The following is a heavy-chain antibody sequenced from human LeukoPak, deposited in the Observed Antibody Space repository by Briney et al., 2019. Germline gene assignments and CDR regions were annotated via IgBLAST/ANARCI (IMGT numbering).Heavy chain of an antibody. D-gene: IGHD6-13*01. CDR2: INHSGST. CDR3: ARVGQQLVNWFDP. Sequence: SETLSLTCAVYGGSFSGYYWSWIRQPPGKGLEWIGEINHSGSTNYNPSLKSRVTISVDTSKNQFSLKLSSVTAADTAVYYCARVGQQLVNWFDPWAREPWSPSPQ. V-gene: IGHV4-34*01. CDR1: GGSFSGYY. J-gene: IGHJ5*02.